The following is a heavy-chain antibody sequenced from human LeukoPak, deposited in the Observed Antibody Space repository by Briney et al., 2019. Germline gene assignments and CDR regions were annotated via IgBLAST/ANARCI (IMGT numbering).Heavy chain of an antibody. V-gene: IGHV3-21*01. CDR3: GRAFPPLRTASAGDL. CDR2: ISGRSSHV. D-gene: IGHD3-16*01. Sequence: NPGGSLRPSCSASGFSFSDYDMNWFRQAPGKGLEWISSISGRSSHVYYADSVKGRFSISRDNAMNSVFLQMNSLGVDDTAVYYCGRAFPPLRTASAGDLWGQGTLVTVSS. J-gene: IGHJ4*02. CDR1: GFSFSDYD.